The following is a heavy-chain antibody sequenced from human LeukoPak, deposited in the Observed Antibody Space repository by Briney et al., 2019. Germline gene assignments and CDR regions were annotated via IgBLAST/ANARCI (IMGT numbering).Heavy chain of an antibody. V-gene: IGHV4-38-2*01. Sequence: KSSETLSLTCAVSAYSISSGYCWGWIRQPPGKGLEWIGSIHHGGSTYYNPSLKSRITISIDRSKNQFSLKLNSVTAADSAVYYCATNVTYSFDNWGQGTLVTVSS. CDR1: AYSISSGYC. CDR3: ATNVTYSFDN. D-gene: IGHD2-21*02. J-gene: IGHJ4*02. CDR2: IHHGGST.